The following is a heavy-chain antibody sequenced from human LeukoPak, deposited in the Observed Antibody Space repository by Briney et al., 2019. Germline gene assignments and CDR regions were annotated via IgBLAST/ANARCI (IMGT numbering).Heavy chain of an antibody. CDR1: GYTFTGYY. CDR2: INPNSGGT. V-gene: IGHV1-2*06. D-gene: IGHD3-10*01. CDR3: ARGYGSGSYTPVFDY. J-gene: IGHJ4*02. Sequence: AAVKVSCKPSGYTFTGYYMHWVRQAPGQGLEWMGRINPNSGGTNYAQKFQGRVTMTRDTSISTAYMELDRLRSDDTAVYYCARGYGSGSYTPVFDYWGQGTLVTVSS.